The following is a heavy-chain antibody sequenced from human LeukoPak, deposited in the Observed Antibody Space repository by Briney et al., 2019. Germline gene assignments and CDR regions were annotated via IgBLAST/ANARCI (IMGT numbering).Heavy chain of an antibody. CDR1: GFTFNTYA. CDR3: ARASGRGICHFDY. V-gene: IGHV3-64*01. D-gene: IGHD1-26*01. CDR2: ISSSGGNT. Sequence: GGSLRLSCAASGFTFNTYAMHWVRQAPGKGLEFVSSISSSGGNTYYANSVKGRFTISRDDSKNTLYLQMGSLRPEDMAVYYCARASGRGICHFDYRGQGTLVTVSS. J-gene: IGHJ4*02.